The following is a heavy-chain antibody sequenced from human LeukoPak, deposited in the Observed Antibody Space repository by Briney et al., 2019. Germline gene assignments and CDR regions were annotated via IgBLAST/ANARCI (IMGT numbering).Heavy chain of an antibody. CDR3: ASGSYYGSGSYGS. CDR2: IFTGGNT. V-gene: IGHV3-66*01. D-gene: IGHD3-10*01. J-gene: IGHJ5*02. Sequence: GGSLRLSCAASGFSVSGNYMTWVRQAPGKGLEWVSVIFTGGNTYYADSVKGRFTISRDNSKNTLYLQMNSLRAADTAVYYCASGSYYGSGSYGSWGQGTLVTVSS. CDR1: GFSVSGNY.